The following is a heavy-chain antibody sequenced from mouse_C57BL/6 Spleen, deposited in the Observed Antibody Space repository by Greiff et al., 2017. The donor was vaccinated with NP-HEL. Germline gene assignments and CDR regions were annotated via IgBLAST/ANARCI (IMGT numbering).Heavy chain of an antibody. Sequence: EVKLVESGGGLVKPGGSLKLSCAASGFTFSDYGMHWVRQAPEKGLEWVAYISSGSSTIYYADTVKGRFTISRDNAKTNLFLQMTSLRSAATDMYYCAGWYHFAYWGQGTLVTVSA. CDR2: ISSGSSTI. V-gene: IGHV5-17*01. D-gene: IGHD1-1*02. CDR1: GFTFSDYG. CDR3: AGWYHFAY. J-gene: IGHJ3*01.